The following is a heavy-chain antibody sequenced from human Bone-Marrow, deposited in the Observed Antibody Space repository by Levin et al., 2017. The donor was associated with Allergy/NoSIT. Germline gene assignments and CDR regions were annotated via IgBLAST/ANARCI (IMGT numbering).Heavy chain of an antibody. CDR2: ISVYNGIT. CDR3: ARQARATMRSWFDP. Sequence: VASVKVSCKTSGYTFTNHDISWVRQAPGQGLEWMGWISVYNGITNYAQKFQGRVTMTTDTSTSTAYMELRSLRSDDTAVYYCARQARATMRSWFDPWGQGTLVAVSS. CDR1: GYTFTNHD. D-gene: IGHD2-2*01. V-gene: IGHV1-18*01. J-gene: IGHJ5*02.